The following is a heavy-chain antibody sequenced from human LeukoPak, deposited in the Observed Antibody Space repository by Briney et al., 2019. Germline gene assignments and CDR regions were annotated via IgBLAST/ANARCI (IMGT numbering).Heavy chain of an antibody. J-gene: IGHJ4*02. V-gene: IGHV3-23*01. Sequence: PGGSLRLSCAASGFTFSSYAMSWVRQAPGKGLEWVSAISGSGGSTYYADSVKGRFTISRDNSKNTLYLQMNSLRAEDTAVYYCAKGARGLHKWRDFDWLLYDYWGQGTLVTVSS. CDR1: GFTFSSYA. D-gene: IGHD3-9*01. CDR3: AKGARGLHKWRDFDWLLYDY. CDR2: ISGSGGST.